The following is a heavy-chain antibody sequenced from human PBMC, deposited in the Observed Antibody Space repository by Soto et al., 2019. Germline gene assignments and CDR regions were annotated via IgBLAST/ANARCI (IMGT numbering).Heavy chain of an antibody. D-gene: IGHD3-16*02. CDR1: GFTFADYA. CDR2: ISWNSGSI. Sequence: SLRLSCAASGFTFADYAMHWVRQAPGKGLEWVSGISWNSGSIGYADSVKGRFTISRDNAKNSLYLQMNSLRAEDTALSHSAPDPSLGITVGRVIVYHHYLEVYGKRTTFT. V-gene: IGHV3-9*01. J-gene: IGHJ6*03. CDR3: APDPSLGITVGRVIVYHHYLEV.